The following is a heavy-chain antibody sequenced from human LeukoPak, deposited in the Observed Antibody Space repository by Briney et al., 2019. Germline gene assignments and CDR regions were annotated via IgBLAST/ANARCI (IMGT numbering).Heavy chain of an antibody. Sequence: PSETLSLTCTVSGASMSNYYWSWIRQPPGKGLEWIGCIYSTGSTDFNPSLKSLVTMSLDTSKNQFSPKLSSVTAADTAVYFCAKGAYESFDYWGQGILVTVSS. CDR1: GASMSNYY. V-gene: IGHV4-59*01. CDR2: IYSTGST. CDR3: AKGAYESFDY. D-gene: IGHD1-26*01. J-gene: IGHJ4*02.